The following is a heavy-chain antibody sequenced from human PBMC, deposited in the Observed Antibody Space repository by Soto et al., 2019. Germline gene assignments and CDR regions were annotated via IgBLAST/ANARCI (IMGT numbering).Heavy chain of an antibody. J-gene: IGHJ6*02. CDR2: IWYDGSNK. CDR1: GFTFRSYG. Sequence: GGSLRLSCAASGFTFRSYGRHWGRQAPGKGQEGVAVIWYDGSNKYYADSVKGRFTISRDNSKNTLYLQMNSLRAEDPAVYYCARGFGGNYSYGMDVWGQGTTVTVSS. CDR3: ARGFGGNYSYGMDV. D-gene: IGHD2-15*01. V-gene: IGHV3-33*01.